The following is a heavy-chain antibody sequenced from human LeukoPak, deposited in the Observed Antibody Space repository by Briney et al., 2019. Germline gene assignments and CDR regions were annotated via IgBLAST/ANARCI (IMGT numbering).Heavy chain of an antibody. CDR3: ARGHCSSTSCYRGVDY. D-gene: IGHD2-2*01. CDR2: ISAYNGNT. V-gene: IGHV1-18*01. CDR1: GHTFTSYG. J-gene: IGHJ4*02. Sequence: ASVKVSCKASGHTFTSYGISWVRQASGQGLEWMGWISAYNGNTNYAQKFQGRVTMTTDTSTSTAYMELRSLRSDDTAVYYCARGHCSSTSCYRGVDYWGQGTLVTVSS.